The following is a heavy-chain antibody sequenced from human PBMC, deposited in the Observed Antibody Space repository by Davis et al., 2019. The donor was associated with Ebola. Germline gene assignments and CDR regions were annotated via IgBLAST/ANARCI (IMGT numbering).Heavy chain of an antibody. CDR3: ARDRDYYDSSAYHPRGWLDT. CDR2: ISYDGSNK. D-gene: IGHD3-22*01. CDR1: GFTFSDFS. Sequence: GESLKISCAASGFTFSDFSMSWVRQAPGKGLEWVAVISYDGSNKYYADSVKGRFTISRDNSKNTLYLQMNSLRAEDTAVYYCARDRDYYDSSAYHPRGWLDTWGQGTLVTVSS. V-gene: IGHV3-30*14. J-gene: IGHJ5*02.